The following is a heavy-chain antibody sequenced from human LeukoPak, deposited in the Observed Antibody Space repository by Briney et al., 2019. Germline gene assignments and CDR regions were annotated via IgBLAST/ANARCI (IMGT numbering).Heavy chain of an antibody. CDR2: IYYSGST. CDR3: ARVIWFGDYWFDP. D-gene: IGHD3-10*01. Sequence: SESLSLTCTVSVGSISSYDWSWIRQPPWKGLEWIGYIYYSGSTNYNPSLKSRVTISVDTSKNQFSLKLSSVTAADTAVYYCARVIWFGDYWFDPWGQGTLVTVSS. J-gene: IGHJ5*02. V-gene: IGHV4-59*01. CDR1: VGSISSYD.